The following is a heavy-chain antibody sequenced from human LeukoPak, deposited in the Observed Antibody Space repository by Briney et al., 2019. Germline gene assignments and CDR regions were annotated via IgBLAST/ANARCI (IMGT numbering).Heavy chain of an antibody. J-gene: IGHJ4*02. V-gene: IGHV1-8*03. Sequence: GASVKVSCKASGYTFTSYDINWVRQATGQGLEWMGWMNPNSGNTGYAQKFQGRVTITRNTPISTAYMELSSLRSEDTAVYYCARALYDSSGYSDFDYWGQGTLVTVSS. D-gene: IGHD3-22*01. CDR1: GYTFTSYD. CDR3: ARALYDSSGYSDFDY. CDR2: MNPNSGNT.